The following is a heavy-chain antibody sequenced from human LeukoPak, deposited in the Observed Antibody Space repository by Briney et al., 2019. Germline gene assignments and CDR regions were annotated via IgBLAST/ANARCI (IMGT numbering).Heavy chain of an antibody. J-gene: IGHJ4*02. CDR3: ARTSATDGYNYLRRHRRWGLTY. CDR1: GYTFISYD. D-gene: IGHD5-24*01. CDR2: TNPNSGNT. V-gene: IGHV1-8*03. Sequence: ASVKVSCKASGYTFISYDINWVRQATGPGLEWMGWTNPNSGNTGYAQKFQGRVTITRNTSISAAYMELSSLRSEDTAVYYCARTSATDGYNYLRRHRRWGLTYWGQGTLVTVSS.